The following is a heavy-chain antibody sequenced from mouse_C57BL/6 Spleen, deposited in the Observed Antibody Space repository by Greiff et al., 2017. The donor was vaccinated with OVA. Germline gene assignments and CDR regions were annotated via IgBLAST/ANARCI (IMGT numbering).Heavy chain of an antibody. V-gene: IGHV1-52*01. CDR1: GYTFTSYW. J-gene: IGHJ2*01. CDR2: IDPSDSET. Sequence: VKLQQPGAELVRPGSSVKLSCKASGYTFTSYWMHWVKQRPIQGLEWIGNIDPSDSETHYNQTFKDKATLTGDKSASTAYMQLSSLTSEDSAVYYCASQGGMGDLFDYWGQGTTLTVSS. CDR3: ASQGGMGDLFDY. D-gene: IGHD3-3*01.